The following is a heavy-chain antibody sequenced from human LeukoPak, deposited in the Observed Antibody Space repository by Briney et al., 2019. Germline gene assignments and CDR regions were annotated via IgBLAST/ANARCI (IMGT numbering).Heavy chain of an antibody. D-gene: IGHD3-10*01. Sequence: GASVKVSCKASGGTFSSYAISWVQQAPGQGLEWMGGIIPIFGTANYAQKFQGRVTITADESTSTAYMELSSLISGDTAVYYCARGPYGLSYYHGMDVWGQGTTVTVSS. CDR2: IIPIFGTA. CDR1: GGTFSSYA. CDR3: ARGPYGLSYYHGMDV. J-gene: IGHJ6*02. V-gene: IGHV1-69*13.